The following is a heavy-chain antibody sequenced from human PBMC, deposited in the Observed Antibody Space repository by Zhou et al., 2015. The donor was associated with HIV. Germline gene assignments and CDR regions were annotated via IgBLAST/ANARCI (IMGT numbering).Heavy chain of an antibody. Sequence: QVQLVQSGAEVKKPGASVKVSCKASGYTFTSYYMHWVRQAPGQGLEWMGIINPSGGSTSYAQKFQGRVTMTRDTSTSTVYMELSSLRSEDTAVYYCADLGGGSSRGLGDTAFDIVGPRGQWVTVSS. V-gene: IGHV1-46*01. CDR1: GYTFTSYY. D-gene: IGHD3-10*01. CDR3: ADLGGGSSRGLGDTAFDI. CDR2: INPSGGST. J-gene: IGHJ3*02.